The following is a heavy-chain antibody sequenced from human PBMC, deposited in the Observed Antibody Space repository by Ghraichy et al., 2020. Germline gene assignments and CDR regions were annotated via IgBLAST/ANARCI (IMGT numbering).Heavy chain of an antibody. V-gene: IGHV3-23*01. CDR2: ISGSGGST. CDR1: GFTFSSYA. J-gene: IGHJ4*02. Sequence: GESLNISCAASGFTFSSYAMSWVRQAPGKGLEWVSAISGSGGSTYYPDSVKGRFTISRDNSKNTLYLQMNSLRAEDTAVYYCAKGGYYDFWSGREFDYWGQGTLVTVSS. D-gene: IGHD3-3*01. CDR3: AKGGYYDFWSGREFDY.